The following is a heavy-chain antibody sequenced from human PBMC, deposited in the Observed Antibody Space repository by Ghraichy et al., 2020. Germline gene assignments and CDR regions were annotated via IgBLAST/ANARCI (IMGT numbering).Heavy chain of an antibody. Sequence: LSLTCAASGFTFSSYGMHWVRQAPGKGLEWVAVIWYDGSNKYYADSVKGRFTISRDNSKNTLYLQMNSLRAEDTAVYYCARVGEYCSSTSCYPNYYYYCYGMDVWGQGTTVTVSS. V-gene: IGHV3-33*01. CDR1: GFTFSSYG. CDR2: IWYDGSNK. D-gene: IGHD2-2*01. J-gene: IGHJ6*02. CDR3: ARVGEYCSSTSCYPNYYYYCYGMDV.